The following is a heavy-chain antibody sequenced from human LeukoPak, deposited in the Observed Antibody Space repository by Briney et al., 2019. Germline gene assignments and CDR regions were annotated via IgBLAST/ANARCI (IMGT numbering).Heavy chain of an antibody. CDR2: ISGSGGST. V-gene: IGHV3-23*01. D-gene: IGHD4-17*01. J-gene: IGHJ3*02. CDR1: GFTFSSYS. Sequence: GGSLRLSCAASGFTFSSYSMNWVRQAPGKGLEWVSAISGSGGSTFYADSVKGRFTISRDNAKNTLYLQMNSLRAEDTAVYYCSRGGDYHAFDIWGQGTMVTVSS. CDR3: SRGGDYHAFDI.